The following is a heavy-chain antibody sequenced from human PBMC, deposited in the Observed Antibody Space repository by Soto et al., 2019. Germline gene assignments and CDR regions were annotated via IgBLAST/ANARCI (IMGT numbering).Heavy chain of an antibody. CDR3: AIPDAGDFHY. J-gene: IGHJ4*02. V-gene: IGHV4-4*02. CDR1: GASISSTDW. CDR2: IYHSEST. Sequence: PSETLSLTCAGSGASISSTDWWSWVRQPPGKGLEWLGEIYHSESTYYNPSLRSRVAISVDTSQNLFSLTLTSVTAADTAVYYCAIPDAGDFHYWGQGALVTVSS. D-gene: IGHD2-8*01.